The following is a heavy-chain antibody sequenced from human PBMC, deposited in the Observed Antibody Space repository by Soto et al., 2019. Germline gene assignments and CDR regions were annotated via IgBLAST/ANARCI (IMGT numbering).Heavy chain of an antibody. D-gene: IGHD3-10*01. CDR1: GFSLSTSGVG. CDR3: AHRPPAVWFGELGGDWFDP. Sequence: QITLKESGPTLVKPTQTLTLTCTFSGFSLSTSGVGVGWIRQPPGKALEWLALIYWDDDKRYSPSLKSRLTITKDTSKNQGVLTMTNMDPVDTATYYCAHRPPAVWFGELGGDWFDPWGQGTLVTVSS. J-gene: IGHJ5*02. V-gene: IGHV2-5*02. CDR2: IYWDDDK.